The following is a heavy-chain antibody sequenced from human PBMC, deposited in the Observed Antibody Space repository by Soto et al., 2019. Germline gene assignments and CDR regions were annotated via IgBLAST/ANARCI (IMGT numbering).Heavy chain of an antibody. CDR3: ATIPCRSRSCYTTYFDG. CDR1: GGTFDVFA. D-gene: IGHD2-2*02. V-gene: IGHV1-69*01. CDR2: IIPILHRT. Sequence: QVQVVQSGAAVKKPGSSVRVSCQASGGTFDVFAVNWVRQVRGQGPEWMGGIIPILHRTDYAQKFQGRVTITADGAMTTVYMDLSSLRSEDTAIYYCATIPCRSRSCYTTYFDGWGQGTLVTVSS. J-gene: IGHJ4*02.